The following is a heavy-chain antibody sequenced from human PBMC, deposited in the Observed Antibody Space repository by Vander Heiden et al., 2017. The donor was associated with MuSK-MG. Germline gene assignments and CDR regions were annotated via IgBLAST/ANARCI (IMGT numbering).Heavy chain of an antibody. V-gene: IGHV3-66*01. CDR1: GFTVSSNN. Sequence: EVQLVESGGGLVQPGGSLRLSCAASGFTVSSNNMSWVRQAPGKGLEWVSVIYSGGSTYYADSVKGRFTISRDNSKNTLYLQMNSLRAEDTAVYYCARDLYYYDSSGPVRYFDYWGQGTLVTVSS. CDR3: ARDLYYYDSSGPVRYFDY. CDR2: IYSGGST. J-gene: IGHJ4*02. D-gene: IGHD3-22*01.